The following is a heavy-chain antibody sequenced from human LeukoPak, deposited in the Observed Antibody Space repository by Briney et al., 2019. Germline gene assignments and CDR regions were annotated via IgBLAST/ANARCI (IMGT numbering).Heavy chain of an antibody. CDR3: ARLKNSGYDYNWYLGL. Sequence: PPETLSLSCTVSGGSLSSSSYYGGSVRPPPGKGLGWVGCIYYSGSTYYNPSLKSRVIISVDTSKNQFSLKLSSVTAADTAVYYCARLKNSGYDYNWYLGLWGRGTLVTV. D-gene: IGHD5-12*01. CDR1: GGSLSSSSYY. J-gene: IGHJ2*01. CDR2: IYYSGST. V-gene: IGHV4-39*01.